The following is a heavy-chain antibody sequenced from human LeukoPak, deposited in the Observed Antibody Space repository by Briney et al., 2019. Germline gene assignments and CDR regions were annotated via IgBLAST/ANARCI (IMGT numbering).Heavy chain of an antibody. CDR2: IYTSGST. V-gene: IGHV4-61*02. J-gene: IGHJ4*02. CDR1: GGSISSSSYY. Sequence: SETLSLTCTVSGGSISSSSYYWSWIRQPAGKGLEWIGRIYTSGSTNYNPSLKSRVTISVDTSKNQFSLKLSSVTAADTAVYYCARLSGSYYGLDYWGQGTLVTVSS. CDR3: ARLSGSYYGLDY. D-gene: IGHD1-26*01.